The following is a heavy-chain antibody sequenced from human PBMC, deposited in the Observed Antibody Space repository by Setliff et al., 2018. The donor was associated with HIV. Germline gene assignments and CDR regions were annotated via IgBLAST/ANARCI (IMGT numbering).Heavy chain of an antibody. V-gene: IGHV3-48*01. CDR2: ISSSSSTI. CDR3: ARRDYDFWSGYYTADYYYYYMDV. D-gene: IGHD3-3*01. J-gene: IGHJ6*03. Sequence: PGGSLRLSCAASGFTFSSYSMNWVRQAPGKGLEWVSYISSSSSTIYYADSVKGRFTISRDNAKNSLYLQMNSLRAEDTAVYYCARRDYDFWSGYYTADYYYYYMDVWGKGTTVTVSS. CDR1: GFTFSSYS.